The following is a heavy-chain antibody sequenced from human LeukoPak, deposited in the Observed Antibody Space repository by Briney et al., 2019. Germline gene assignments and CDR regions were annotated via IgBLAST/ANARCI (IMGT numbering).Heavy chain of an antibody. Sequence: KSSETLSLTCAVYGGSFSGYYWSWIRQPPGKGLEWIGEINHSGSTNYNPSLKSRVTISVDTSKNQFSLKLSSVTAADTAVYYCARAREESYYYYYYMDVWGKGTTVTVSS. CDR3: ARAREESYYYYYYMDV. D-gene: IGHD1-26*01. CDR2: INHSGST. V-gene: IGHV4-34*01. J-gene: IGHJ6*03. CDR1: GGSFSGYY.